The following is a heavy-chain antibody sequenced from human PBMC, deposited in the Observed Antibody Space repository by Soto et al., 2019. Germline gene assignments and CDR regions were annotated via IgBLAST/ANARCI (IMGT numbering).Heavy chain of an antibody. CDR3: AVGYCGSASCSREYFQH. CDR2: IYHSGGT. Sequence: PSETLSLTCAVSGYSISSGYYWAWIRQPPGKGLEWIGTIYHSGGTFHNPSLKSRVTISVDTAKNQFSLKLRSVTAADTAVYYCAVGYCGSASCSREYFQHWGQGTLVTVS. J-gene: IGHJ1*01. V-gene: IGHV4-38-2*01. D-gene: IGHD2-2*01. CDR1: GYSISSGYY.